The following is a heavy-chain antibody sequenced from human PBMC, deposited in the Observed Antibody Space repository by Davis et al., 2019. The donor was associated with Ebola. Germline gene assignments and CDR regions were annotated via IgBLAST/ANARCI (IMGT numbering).Heavy chain of an antibody. Sequence: SETLSLTCAVYGGSFSGYYWSWIRQPPGKGLEWIGEINHRGSTNYNPSLKSRVTISVDTSKNQFSLKLSSVTAADTAVYYCARGGWWLRSRGSFDYWGQGTLVTVSS. CDR2: INHRGST. CDR3: ARGGWWLRSRGSFDY. D-gene: IGHD5-12*01. CDR1: GGSFSGYY. J-gene: IGHJ4*02. V-gene: IGHV4-34*01.